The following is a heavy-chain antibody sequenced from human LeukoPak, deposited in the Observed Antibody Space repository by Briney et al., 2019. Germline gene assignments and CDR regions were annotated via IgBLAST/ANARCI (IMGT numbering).Heavy chain of an antibody. CDR3: ARDRATIFGVLYNWFDP. CDR2: INPNSGGT. Sequence: GASVKVSCKASGYTFTGYYMHWVRQAPGQGLEWMGWINPNSGGTNYAQKFQGRVTMTRDTSISTAYMELSRLRSDDTAVYYCARDRATIFGVLYNWFDPWGQGTLVTVSS. J-gene: IGHJ5*02. D-gene: IGHD3-3*01. V-gene: IGHV1-2*02. CDR1: GYTFTGYY.